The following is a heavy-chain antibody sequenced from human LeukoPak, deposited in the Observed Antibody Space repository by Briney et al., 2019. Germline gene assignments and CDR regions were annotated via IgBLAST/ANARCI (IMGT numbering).Heavy chain of an antibody. V-gene: IGHV1-3*01. CDR2: INAGNGNT. CDR1: GGTFSSYA. D-gene: IGHD1-26*01. CDR3: ARGRYSGSYYGVDY. J-gene: IGHJ4*02. Sequence: ASVTVSCTASGGTFSSYAISWVRQAPGQRLEWMGWINAGNGNTKYSQKFQGRVTITRDTSASTAYMELSSLRSEDTAVYYCARGRYSGSYYGVDYWGQGTLVTVSS.